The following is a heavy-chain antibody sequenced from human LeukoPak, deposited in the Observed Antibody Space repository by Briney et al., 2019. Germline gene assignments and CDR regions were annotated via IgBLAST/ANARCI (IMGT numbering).Heavy chain of an antibody. V-gene: IGHV5-51*01. D-gene: IGHD5-18*01. CDR2: IYPGDSDT. CDR1: GYSLTSYW. Sequence: GESPKISCKDSGYSLTSYWIGWVRQMPGKGLEWMGIIYPGDSDTRYSPSFQGQVTISADESINTAYLQWSSLKASDTAIYYCARRGEAMDPFDYWGQGTLVTVSS. J-gene: IGHJ4*02. CDR3: ARRGEAMDPFDY.